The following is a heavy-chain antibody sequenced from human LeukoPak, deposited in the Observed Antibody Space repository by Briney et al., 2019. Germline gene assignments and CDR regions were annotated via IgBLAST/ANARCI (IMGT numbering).Heavy chain of an antibody. V-gene: IGHV4-61*02. D-gene: IGHD3/OR15-3a*01. J-gene: IGHJ4*02. Sequence: SETLSLTRTVSGGSISSGSYYWSWIRQPAGKGLEWIGRIYTSGSTNYNPSLKSRVTISVDTSKNQFSLKLSSVTAADTAVYYCARVGRFSYYFDYWGQGTLVTVSS. CDR2: IYTSGST. CDR1: GGSISSGSYY. CDR3: ARVGRFSYYFDY.